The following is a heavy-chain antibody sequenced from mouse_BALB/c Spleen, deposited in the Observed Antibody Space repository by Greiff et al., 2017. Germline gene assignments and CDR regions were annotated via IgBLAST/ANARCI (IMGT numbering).Heavy chain of an antibody. D-gene: IGHD2-4*01. CDR3: ARRDDYDVFAY. Sequence: QVQLQQSGAELVRPGSSVKISCKASGYAFSSYWMNWVKQRPGQGLEWIGQIYPGDGDTNYNGKFKGKATLTADKSSSTAYMQLSSLTSEDSAVYFCARRDDYDVFAYWGQGTLVTVSA. V-gene: IGHV1-80*01. CDR1: GYAFSSYW. CDR2: IYPGDGDT. J-gene: IGHJ3*01.